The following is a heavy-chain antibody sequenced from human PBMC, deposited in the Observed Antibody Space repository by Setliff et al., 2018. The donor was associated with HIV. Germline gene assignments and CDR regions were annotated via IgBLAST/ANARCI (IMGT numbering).Heavy chain of an antibody. V-gene: IGHV4-34*01. D-gene: IGHD1-26*01. J-gene: IGHJ3*02. CDR1: GGSFSGYY. CDR3: ARRPRIVGVRKNAFDI. CDR2: INHSGST. Sequence: SETLSLTCAVYGGSFSGYYWSWIRQPPGKGLEWIGEINHSGSTNYNPSLKSRVTISVDTSKNQFSLKLSSVTAADTAVYYCARRPRIVGVRKNAFDIWGQGTMVTVS.